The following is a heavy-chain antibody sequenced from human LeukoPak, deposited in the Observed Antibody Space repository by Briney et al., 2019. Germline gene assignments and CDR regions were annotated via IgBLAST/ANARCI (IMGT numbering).Heavy chain of an antibody. J-gene: IGHJ4*02. CDR3: TRDHCRGDNCPSFDY. V-gene: IGHV1-18*04. D-gene: IGHD2-15*01. Sequence: GSSLKVSCKPSGYTFTSYGIHWLRQAPGKGLVWMGWIGAYNGDTNYAQKFQGRVTMTTDTSTSTAYMALRSLRSDETAVYYCTRDHCRGDNCPSFDYWGQGTLVTVSS. CDR1: GYTFTSYG. CDR2: IGAYNGDT.